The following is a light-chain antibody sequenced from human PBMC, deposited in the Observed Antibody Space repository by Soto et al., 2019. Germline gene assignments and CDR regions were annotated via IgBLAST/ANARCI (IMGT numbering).Light chain of an antibody. V-gene: IGLV2-14*01. CDR1: SSDVGGYTY. CDR3: SSYTSSSTQV. CDR2: EVT. J-gene: IGLJ1*01. Sequence: ALTQPASVSGSPGQSITISCTGTSSDVGGYTYVSWYQQHPGKAPKLLISEVTNRPSGVSNRFSDSKSGNTASLTISGLQGEDEADYYCSSYTSSSTQVFGTGTKVTVL.